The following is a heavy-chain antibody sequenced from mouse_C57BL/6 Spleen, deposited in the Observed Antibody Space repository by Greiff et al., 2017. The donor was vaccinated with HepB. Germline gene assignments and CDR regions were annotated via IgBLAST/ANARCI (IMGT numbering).Heavy chain of an antibody. V-gene: IGHV5-6*01. Sequence: VQLQQSGGDLVKPGGSLKLSCAASGFTFSSYGMSWVRQTPDKRLEWVATISSGGSYTYYPDSVKGRFTISRDNAKNTLYLQMSSLKSEDTAMYYCASPYYYGSEGFAYWGQGTLVTVSA. CDR1: GFTFSSYG. D-gene: IGHD1-1*01. CDR2: ISSGGSYT. J-gene: IGHJ3*01. CDR3: ASPYYYGSEGFAY.